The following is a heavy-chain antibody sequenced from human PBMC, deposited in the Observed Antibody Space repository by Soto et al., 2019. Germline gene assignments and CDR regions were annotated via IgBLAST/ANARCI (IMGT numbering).Heavy chain of an antibody. V-gene: IGHV4-34*01. CDR3: ARAGFEYCSGGSCYSGTLDY. J-gene: IGHJ4*02. CDR2: INHSGST. CDR1: GGFFSGYY. D-gene: IGHD2-15*01. Sequence: PSETLSLTCAVYGGFFSGYYWSWIRQPPGKGLEWIGEINHSGSTNYNPSHKCRVTISVDTSKNQFSLKLSSVTAADTAVYYCARAGFEYCSGGSCYSGTLDYWGQGTLVTVSS.